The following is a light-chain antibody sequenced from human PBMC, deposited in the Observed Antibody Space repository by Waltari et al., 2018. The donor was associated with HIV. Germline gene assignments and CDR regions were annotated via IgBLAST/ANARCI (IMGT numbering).Light chain of an antibody. J-gene: IGLJ3*02. CDR3: CSYAGSSTLV. CDR1: SRAVGVYTL. V-gene: IGLV2-23*02. CDR2: EVT. Sequence: QSALPQPASVSGSPGPSITISCTGPSRAVGVYTLFSWYQQPPGTAPKLIMYEVTKRPSGVSNRFSASKSGNTASLTISGLQAEDEAHYHCCSYAGSSTLVFGGGTNVIVL.